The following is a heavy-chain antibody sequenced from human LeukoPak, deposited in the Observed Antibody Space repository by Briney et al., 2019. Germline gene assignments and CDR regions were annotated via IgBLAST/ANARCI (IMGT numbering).Heavy chain of an antibody. J-gene: IGHJ6*02. CDR2: IYSGGSA. CDR3: AGTLQYYYYYGMDV. V-gene: IGHV3-66*01. Sequence: GGSLRLSCAASGFTVSSNYMSWVRQAPGKGLEWVSVIYSGGSAYYADSVKGRFTISRDNSKNTLYLQMNSLRAEDTAVYYCAGTLQYYYYYGMDVWGQGTTVTVSS. CDR1: GFTVSSNY.